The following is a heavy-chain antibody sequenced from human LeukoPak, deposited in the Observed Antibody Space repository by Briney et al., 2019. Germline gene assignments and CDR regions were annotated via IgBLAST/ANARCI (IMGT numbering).Heavy chain of an antibody. CDR2: IYYSGST. CDR1: GGSISSSSYY. CDR3: ARLRCSSTSCYFYYYYYGMDV. D-gene: IGHD2-2*01. V-gene: IGHV4-39*01. Sequence: SETLSLTCTVSGGSISSSSYYWGWIRQPPGKGLECIGSIYYSGSTYYNPSLKSRVTISVDTSKNQFSLKLSSVTAADTAVYYCARLRCSSTSCYFYYYYYGMDVWGQGTTVTVSS. J-gene: IGHJ6*02.